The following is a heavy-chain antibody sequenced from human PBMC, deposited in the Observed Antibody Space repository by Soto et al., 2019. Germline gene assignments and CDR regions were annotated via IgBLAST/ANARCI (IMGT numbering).Heavy chain of an antibody. CDR1: GGSFSGYY. D-gene: IGHD2-2*01. CDR3: ARGPNGYCSSTSCYRPSYYFDY. Sequence: SETLSLTCAVYGGSFSGYYWSWIRQPPGKGLEWIGEINHSGSTNYNPSLKSRVTISVDTSKNQFSLKLSSVTAADTAVYYCARGPNGYCSSTSCYRPSYYFDYWGQGTLVTVSS. CDR2: INHSGST. J-gene: IGHJ4*02. V-gene: IGHV4-34*01.